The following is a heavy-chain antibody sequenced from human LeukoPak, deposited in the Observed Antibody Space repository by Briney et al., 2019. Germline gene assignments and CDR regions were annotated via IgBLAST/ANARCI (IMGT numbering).Heavy chain of an antibody. CDR2: ISSRGST. CDR1: GGSFSGYY. J-gene: IGHJ4*01. Sequence: SETLSLTCAVYGGSFSGYYWSWIRQPAGKGLEWIGRISSRGSTNYNPSLKSRVSISVDTSKNQFSLKVTSVTAADTAVYYCARHDIVTGYYHRHFDYWGPGTLVTVSS. CDR3: ARHDIVTGYYHRHFDY. D-gene: IGHD3-9*01. V-gene: IGHV4-59*10.